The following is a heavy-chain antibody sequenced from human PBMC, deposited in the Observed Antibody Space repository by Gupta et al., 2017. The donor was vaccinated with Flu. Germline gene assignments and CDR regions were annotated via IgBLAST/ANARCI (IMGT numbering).Heavy chain of an antibody. Sequence: EVQLVESGGGLVKPGGSLRLSCAASGFTFSTYSMNWVRQAPGKGLEWVSSISSTSTYTYYADSVKGRFTISRDNAKDSVYLQMNSLRAEDTALYYCAREQAGGLDYWGQGSLVTVSS. V-gene: IGHV3-21*04. CDR2: ISSTSTYT. CDR3: AREQAGGLDY. J-gene: IGHJ4*02. CDR1: GFTFSTYS. D-gene: IGHD6-19*01.